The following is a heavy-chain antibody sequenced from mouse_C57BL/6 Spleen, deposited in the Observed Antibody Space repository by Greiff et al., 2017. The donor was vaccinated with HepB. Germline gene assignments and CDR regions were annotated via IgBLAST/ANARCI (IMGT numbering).Heavy chain of an antibody. CDR3: ARRDYYYAMDY. J-gene: IGHJ4*01. V-gene: IGHV5-17*01. Sequence: DVQLQESGGGLVKPGGSLKLSCAASGFTFSDYGMHWVRQAPEKGLEWVAYISSGSSTIYYADTVKGRFTISRDNAKNTLFLQMTSLRSEDTAMYYCARRDYYYAMDYWGQGTSVTVSS. CDR1: GFTFSDYG. CDR2: ISSGSSTI.